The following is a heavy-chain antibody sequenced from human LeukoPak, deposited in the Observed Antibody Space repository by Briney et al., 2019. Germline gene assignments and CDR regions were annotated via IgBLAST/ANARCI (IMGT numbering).Heavy chain of an antibody. V-gene: IGHV3-11*06. CDR2: ISSSSSYT. Sequence: GGSLRHSCAASGFTFSDYYMSWIRQAPGKGLEWVSYISSSSSYTNYADSVKGRFTISRDNAKNSLYLQMNSLRAENTAVYYCARDIAGVSSSTSLYYFDYWGQGTLVTVSS. D-gene: IGHD2-2*01. CDR3: ARDIAGVSSSTSLYYFDY. CDR1: GFTFSDYY. J-gene: IGHJ4*02.